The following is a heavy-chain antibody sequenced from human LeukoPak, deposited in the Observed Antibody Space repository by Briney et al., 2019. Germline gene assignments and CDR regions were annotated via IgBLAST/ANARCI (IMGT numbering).Heavy chain of an antibody. Sequence: GGSLRLSCAASRFTFSSYWMSWVRQAPGKGLEWVSAISGSGGSTYYADSVKGRFTISRDNAKNSLYLQMNSLRAEDTAVYYCARSPVSMVRANAFDIWGQGTMVTVSS. J-gene: IGHJ3*02. V-gene: IGHV3-23*01. CDR1: RFTFSSYW. CDR2: ISGSGGST. D-gene: IGHD3-10*01. CDR3: ARSPVSMVRANAFDI.